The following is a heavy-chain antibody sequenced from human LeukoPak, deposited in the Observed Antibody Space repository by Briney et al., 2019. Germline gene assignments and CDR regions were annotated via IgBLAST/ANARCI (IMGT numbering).Heavy chain of an antibody. D-gene: IGHD3-10*01. CDR1: GFTFNNYA. CDR2: ISGSGDST. Sequence: GGSLRLSCAASGFTFNNYAMTWVRQSPGKGLEWVSAISGSGDSTYYADSVKGRFTISRDNSKNTLYLQMNSLRAEDTAVYYCKKDGYRSGSYFPYALDIWGQGTLVTVSS. CDR3: KKDGYRSGSYFPYALDI. V-gene: IGHV3-23*01. J-gene: IGHJ3*02.